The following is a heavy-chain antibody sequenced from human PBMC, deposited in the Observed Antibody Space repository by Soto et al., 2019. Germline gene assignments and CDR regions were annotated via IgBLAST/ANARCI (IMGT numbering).Heavy chain of an antibody. V-gene: IGHV3-33*01. D-gene: IGHD6-6*01. CDR1: GFTFSSYG. CDR2: IWYDGSNK. Sequence: QVQLVESGGGVVQPGRSLRLSCAASGFTFSSYGMHWVRQAPGKGLEWVAVIWYDGSNKYYADSVKGRFTISRDNSKNTLYLQMNSLRAEDTAVYYCARDLSSGIAARPYWFDPWGQGTLDTVSS. J-gene: IGHJ5*02. CDR3: ARDLSSGIAARPYWFDP.